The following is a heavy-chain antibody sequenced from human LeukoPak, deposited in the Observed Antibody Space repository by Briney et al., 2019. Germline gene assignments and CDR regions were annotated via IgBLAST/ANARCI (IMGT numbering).Heavy chain of an antibody. CDR1: GFTFSSYA. J-gene: IGHJ4*02. CDR2: ISGSGGST. CDR3: AKDSQPYDYVWGSYRRTAYYFDY. V-gene: IGHV3-23*01. D-gene: IGHD3-16*02. Sequence: GGSLRLSCAASGFTFSSYAMSWVRQAPGKGLEWVSAISGSGGSTYYADSVKGRFTISRDNSKNTLYLQMNSLRAEDTAVYYCAKDSQPYDYVWGSYRRTAYYFDYWGQGTLVTVSS.